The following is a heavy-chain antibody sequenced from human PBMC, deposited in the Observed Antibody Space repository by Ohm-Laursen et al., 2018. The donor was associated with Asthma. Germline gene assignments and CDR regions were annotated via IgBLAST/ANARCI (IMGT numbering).Heavy chain of an antibody. CDR1: GFPSSRYA. J-gene: IGHJ3*02. CDR3: AGGSTVTTGDDAFDI. V-gene: IGHV3-30-3*01. Sequence: SLRLSCAASGFPSSRYAIHWVRQAPGKGLEWVAAISNDESSTYHADSVKGRFTMSRDNSKNTLYLQMNSLRAEDTAVYYCAGGSTVTTGDDAFDIWGQGTMVTVSS. CDR2: ISNDESST. D-gene: IGHD4-17*01.